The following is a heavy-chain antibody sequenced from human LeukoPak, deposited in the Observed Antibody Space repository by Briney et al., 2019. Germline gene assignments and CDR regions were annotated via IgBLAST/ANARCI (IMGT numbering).Heavy chain of an antibody. V-gene: IGHV3-7*01. D-gene: IGHD3-10*01. CDR2: IKKQGSEK. CDR3: ARHAYYVFDI. Sequence: GGSLRLSCEASGFSISSYWMTWVRQAPGKGLEWVANIKKQGSEKYYVDSVKGRFTIARDNAKSSLYLQMNNLRAEDTAMYYCARHAYYVFDIWGQGTMVTVSS. J-gene: IGHJ3*02. CDR1: GFSISSYW.